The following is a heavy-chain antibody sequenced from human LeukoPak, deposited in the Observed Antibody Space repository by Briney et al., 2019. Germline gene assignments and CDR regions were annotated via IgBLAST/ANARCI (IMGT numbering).Heavy chain of an antibody. CDR3: TLSHHGSYSSPIEYFKH. Sequence: GESLKISCNGAGYSFANYWIGWVRQMPGKGLEWIGFIYPGDSDTIYSPSLQGPVTISADKSINTAYLQWGSLRASDTAMYYCTLSHHGSYSSPIEYFKHWGQGTLVTVSS. D-gene: IGHD1-26*01. CDR1: GYSFANYW. CDR2: IYPGDSDT. J-gene: IGHJ1*01. V-gene: IGHV5-51*01.